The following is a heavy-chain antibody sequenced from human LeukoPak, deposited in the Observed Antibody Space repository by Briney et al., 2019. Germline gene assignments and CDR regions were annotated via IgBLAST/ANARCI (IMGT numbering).Heavy chain of an antibody. CDR2: ISYDGSNK. CDR1: GFTFSSYA. V-gene: IGHV3-30-3*01. CDR3: ARDSGLIVGGMDV. D-gene: IGHD1-26*01. J-gene: IGHJ6*02. Sequence: GRSLRLSCAASGFTFSSYAMHWVRQAPGKGLEWVAVISYDGSNKYYADSVKGRFTISRDNSKNTLYLQMNSLRAEDTAVYYCARDSGLIVGGMDVWGQGTTVTVSS.